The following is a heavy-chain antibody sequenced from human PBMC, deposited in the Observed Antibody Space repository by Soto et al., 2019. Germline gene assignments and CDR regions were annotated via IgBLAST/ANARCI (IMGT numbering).Heavy chain of an antibody. CDR3: ARGSYGSGRYLGFN. V-gene: IGHV3-30-3*01. CDR2: ISYDGSNK. Sequence: EGAVRRSSVAPGGSCSSYAMHGVRQATGKGLEWVAVISYDGSNKYYADSVKGRFTISRDNSKNSLYLQMNSLRAEDTAVYYCARGSYGSGRYLGFNWGQVSLVILSS. D-gene: IGHD3-10*01. CDR1: GGSCSSYA. J-gene: IGHJ4*02.